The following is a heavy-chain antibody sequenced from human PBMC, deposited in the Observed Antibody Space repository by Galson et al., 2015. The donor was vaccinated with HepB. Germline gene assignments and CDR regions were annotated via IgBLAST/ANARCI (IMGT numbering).Heavy chain of an antibody. V-gene: IGHV3-21*01. CDR2: ISSSSSYI. CDR3: ARAGKVHSSSWYGGSWFDP. D-gene: IGHD6-13*01. Sequence: SLRLSCAASGFTFSSYSMNWVRQAPGKGLEWVSSISSSSSYIYYADSVKGRFTISRDNAKNSLYLQMNSLRAEDTAVYYCARAGKVHSSSWYGGSWFDPWGQGTLVTVSS. CDR1: GFTFSSYS. J-gene: IGHJ5*02.